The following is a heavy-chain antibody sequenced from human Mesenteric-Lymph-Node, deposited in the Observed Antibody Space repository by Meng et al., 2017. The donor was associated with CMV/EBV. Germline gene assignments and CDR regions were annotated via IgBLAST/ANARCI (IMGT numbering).Heavy chain of an antibody. CDR2: IYYSGST. D-gene: IGHD3-16*01. V-gene: IGHV4-59*01. J-gene: IGHJ4*02. CDR3: ARDGGGGYY. Sequence: GSLRLSCTVSGGSIGSYYWSWVRQPPGKGLEWIGYIYYSGSTNYNPSLKSRVTISVDTSKNQFSLKLRSVTAADTAVYYCARDGGGGYYWGQGTLVTVSS. CDR1: GGSIGSYY.